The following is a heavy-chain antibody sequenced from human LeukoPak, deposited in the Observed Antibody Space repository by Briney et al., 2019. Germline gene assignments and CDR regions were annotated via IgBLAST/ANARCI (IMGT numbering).Heavy chain of an antibody. V-gene: IGHV5-51*01. Sequence: GEPLKISCKGSGYSFTSYWIGWVRQMPGKGLEWMGIIYPGDSDTRYSPAFQGQVTISADKSIRTAYLQWSSLKASDTAMYYCARRWMDSSSFDYWGQGTLVTVSS. D-gene: IGHD6-13*01. CDR3: ARRWMDSSSFDY. CDR1: GYSFTSYW. CDR2: IYPGDSDT. J-gene: IGHJ4*02.